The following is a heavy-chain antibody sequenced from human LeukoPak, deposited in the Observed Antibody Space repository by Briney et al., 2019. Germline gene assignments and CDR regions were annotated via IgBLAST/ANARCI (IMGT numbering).Heavy chain of an antibody. CDR3: GRGGPPYAVDH. J-gene: IGHJ4*02. D-gene: IGHD3-16*01. CDR2: INGDGTVT. V-gene: IGHV3-74*01. CDR1: RFTFSGYY. Sequence: GGSLRLSCAASRFTFSGYYMHWVRQAPGKGLVWVPHINGDGTVTDYADSVKGRFTISRDNAKNTLYLQMNNLRTDDTAVYYCGRGGPPYAVDHCGQGTLVTVSS.